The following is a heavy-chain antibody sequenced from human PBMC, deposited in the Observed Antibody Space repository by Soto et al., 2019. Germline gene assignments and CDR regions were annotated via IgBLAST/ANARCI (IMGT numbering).Heavy chain of an antibody. CDR2: IIPIFGPA. CDR1: GGTFSSYA. D-gene: IGHD5-12*01. CDR3: AGESGVATVALDI. V-gene: IGHV1-69*01. J-gene: IGHJ3*02. Sequence: QVQLVQSGAEVKKPGSSVKVSCKASGGTFSSYAISWVRQAPGQGLEWMGGIIPIFGPANYAQKFQGRVMITADESTSTAYMELCSLTSEDTAVYYCAGESGVATVALDIWGQGTMVTLSS.